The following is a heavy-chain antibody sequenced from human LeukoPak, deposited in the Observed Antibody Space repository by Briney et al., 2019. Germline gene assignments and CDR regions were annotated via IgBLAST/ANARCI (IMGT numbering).Heavy chain of an antibody. CDR2: INPSGGST. Sequence: ASVKVSCKASGYTFTSYYMHWVRQAPGQGLEWMGIINPSGGSTSYAQKFQGRVTMTRDTSISTAYMELSRLRSDDTAVYYCARVSVDTAMVFDYWGQGTLVTVSS. J-gene: IGHJ4*02. CDR1: GYTFTSYY. D-gene: IGHD5-18*01. CDR3: ARVSVDTAMVFDY. V-gene: IGHV1-46*01.